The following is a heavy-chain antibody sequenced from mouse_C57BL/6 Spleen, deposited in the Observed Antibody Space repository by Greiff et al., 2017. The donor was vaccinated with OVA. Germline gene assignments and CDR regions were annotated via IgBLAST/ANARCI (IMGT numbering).Heavy chain of an antibody. V-gene: IGHV14-2*01. J-gene: IGHJ4*01. Sequence: VQLQQSGAGLVKPGASVKLSCTASGFNITDYYMHWVKQRTEQGLEWIGRIDPEDGETKYAPNFPGKATITADSSSNTAYLQLSRLTSEATDVYNCDRDPIITTVVARYAMDDWGQGASVTAAS. CDR2: IDPEDGET. CDR1: GFNITDYY. D-gene: IGHD1-1*01. CDR3: DRDPIITTVVARYAMDD.